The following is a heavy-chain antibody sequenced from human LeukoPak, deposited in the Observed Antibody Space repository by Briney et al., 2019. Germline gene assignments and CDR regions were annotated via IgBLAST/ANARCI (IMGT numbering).Heavy chain of an antibody. CDR2: IYYSGST. V-gene: IGHV4-59*01. CDR3: ARVIAARPRQKFDP. CDR1: GGTISSYY. Sequence: SETLSLTCTVSGGTISSYYRSGIRQPPGKGLEWIGYIYYSGSTNYNPSLKSRVTISVDTSKNQFSLKLSSVTAADTAVYYCARVIAARPRQKFDPWGQGTLVTVSS. J-gene: IGHJ5*02. D-gene: IGHD6-6*01.